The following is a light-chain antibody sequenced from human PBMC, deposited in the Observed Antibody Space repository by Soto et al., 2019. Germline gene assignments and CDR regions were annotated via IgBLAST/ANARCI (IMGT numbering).Light chain of an antibody. J-gene: IGKJ5*01. CDR3: QQSYSTPIT. Sequence: DIQMTQSPSSLSASVGDRVTLTCRASHNIDRYLNWYQQKPGRAPNLLIYAASSLQSGVPSRFSGSGSGTDFTLTISSLQPEDFATYYCQQSYSTPITFGQGTRLEI. CDR1: HNIDRY. V-gene: IGKV1-39*01. CDR2: AAS.